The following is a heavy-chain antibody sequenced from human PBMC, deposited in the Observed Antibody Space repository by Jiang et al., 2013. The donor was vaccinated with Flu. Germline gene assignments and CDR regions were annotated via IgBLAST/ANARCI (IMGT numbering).Heavy chain of an antibody. V-gene: IGHV4-4*07. Sequence: GPGLVKPSETLSLTCAVSGGSISSYYWSWIRQPAGKGLEWIGRIYTSGSTNYNPSLKSRVTMSVDTSKNQFSLKLSSVTAADTAVYYCARGDSSGYFGAFDIWGQGTMVTVSS. D-gene: IGHD3-22*01. J-gene: IGHJ3*02. CDR2: IYTSGST. CDR1: GGSISSYY. CDR3: ARGDSSGYFGAFDI.